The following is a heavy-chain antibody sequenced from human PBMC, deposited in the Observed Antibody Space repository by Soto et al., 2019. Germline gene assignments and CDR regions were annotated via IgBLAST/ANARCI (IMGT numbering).Heavy chain of an antibody. CDR1: GGSINSGGYC. Sequence: QVQLQESGPGLVKPSQTLSLTCTVSGGSINSGGYCWSWIRQHPGKGLEWIGCISYGGSTSYNPSLKSRVTISVGTSKNRFSLKLSSVTAADTAVYYGSRGILVWGQGTLITVSS. D-gene: IGHD5-18*01. CDR3: SRGILV. CDR2: ISYGGST. J-gene: IGHJ4*02. V-gene: IGHV4-31*03.